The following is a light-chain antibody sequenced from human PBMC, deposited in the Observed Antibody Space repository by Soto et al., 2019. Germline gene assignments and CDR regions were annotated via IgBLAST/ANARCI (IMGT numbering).Light chain of an antibody. J-gene: IGKJ1*01. CDR3: QQYMSYPGT. Sequence: DIQITQSPSTLSASVGDRVTITCRASQSVSNWLAWYQQRPGKAPKLLIYMASSLETGVPSRFSGSASGTEFTLTISSLQPDDFATYYCQQYMSYPGTFGQGTKVDIK. V-gene: IGKV1-5*03. CDR1: QSVSNW. CDR2: MAS.